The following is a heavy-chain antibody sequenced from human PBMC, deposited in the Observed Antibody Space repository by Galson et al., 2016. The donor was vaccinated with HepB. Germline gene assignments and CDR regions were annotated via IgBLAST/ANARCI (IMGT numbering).Heavy chain of an antibody. CDR2: ISTSSSYI. D-gene: IGHD1-14*01. Sequence: SLRLSCAASGFSFSKYTMNWVRQAPGKGLEWVSSISTSSSYISYADSLKGRFTISRDNAKNSLYLQMNSLRTEDTAVYYCANGNHAEYSWWGQGTLVTVSS. V-gene: IGHV3-21*01. J-gene: IGHJ4*02. CDR3: ANGNHAEYSW. CDR1: GFSFSKYT.